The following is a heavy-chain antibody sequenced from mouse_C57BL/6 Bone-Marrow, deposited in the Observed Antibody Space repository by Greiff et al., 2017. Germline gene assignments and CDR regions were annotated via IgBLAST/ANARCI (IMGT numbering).Heavy chain of an antibody. V-gene: IGHV1-52*01. Sequence: QVQLQQPGAELVRPGSSVKLSCKASGYTFTSYWMHWVKQRPIQGLEWIGNIDPSDSDTHYNQKFKDKATLTVDKSSSTAYMQLSSLTSEDSAVYYYASVPCGTGAMDYWGQGTAVTVSS. CDR1: GYTFTSYW. CDR2: IDPSDSDT. J-gene: IGHJ4*01. D-gene: IGHD4-1*01. CDR3: ASVPCGTGAMDY.